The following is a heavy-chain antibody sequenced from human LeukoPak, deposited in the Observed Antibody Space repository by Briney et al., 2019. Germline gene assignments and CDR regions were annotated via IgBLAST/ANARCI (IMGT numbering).Heavy chain of an antibody. J-gene: IGHJ2*01. V-gene: IGHV1-8*03. Sequence: GASVKVSCKASGYTFTNYDINWVRQATGQGLEWMGWMNPHSGSTGYAQNFQGRVTITRNTSINTAYMELSSLRSEDTAVYYCARDPDYGESQAPTHDYWYFDLWGRGTLVTVSS. CDR3: ARDPDYGESQAPTHDYWYFDL. D-gene: IGHD4-17*01. CDR1: GYTFTNYD. CDR2: MNPHSGST.